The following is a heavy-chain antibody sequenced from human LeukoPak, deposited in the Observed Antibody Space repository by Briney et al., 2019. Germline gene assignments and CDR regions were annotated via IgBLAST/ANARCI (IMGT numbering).Heavy chain of an antibody. V-gene: IGHV3-23*01. CDR3: AKDFLGYYPNWFDP. J-gene: IGHJ5*02. CDR2: ISGSGGST. CDR1: GLTFSSYA. D-gene: IGHD3-3*01. Sequence: TGGSLRLSCAASGLTFSSYAMSWVRQAPGKGLEWVSAISGSGGSTYYADSVKGRFTISRDNSKNTLYLQMNSLRAEDTAVYYCAKDFLGYYPNWFDPWGQGTLVTVSS.